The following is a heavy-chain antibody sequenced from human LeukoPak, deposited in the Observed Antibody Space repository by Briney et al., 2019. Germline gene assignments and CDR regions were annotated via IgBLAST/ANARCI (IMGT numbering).Heavy chain of an antibody. J-gene: IGHJ4*02. D-gene: IGHD6-13*01. CDR2: IIPIFGTA. V-gene: IGHV1-69*13. CDR1: GGTFSSYA. CDR3: ARDDRTIAAAGTPDY. Sequence: SVKVSCKASGGTFSSYAISWVRQAPGQGLEWMGGIIPIFGTANYAQKFQGRVTITADESTSTAYMELSSLRSEDTAVYYCARDDRTIAAAGTPDYWGQGTLVTVSS.